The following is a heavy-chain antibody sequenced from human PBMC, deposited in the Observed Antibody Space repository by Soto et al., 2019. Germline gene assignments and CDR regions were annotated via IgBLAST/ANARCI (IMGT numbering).Heavy chain of an antibody. V-gene: IGHV1-18*01. J-gene: IGHJ6*02. CDR2: ISAYNGNT. D-gene: IGHD5-18*01. CDR3: ARASRSYGYSPYYYYYGMDV. Sequence: GASVKVSCKASGYTFTSYGISWVRQAPGQGLEWMGWISAYNGNTNYAQKLQGRVTMTTDKSTSTAYMELRSLRSEDTAVYYCARASRSYGYSPYYYYYGMDVWGQGTTVTVSS. CDR1: GYTFTSYG.